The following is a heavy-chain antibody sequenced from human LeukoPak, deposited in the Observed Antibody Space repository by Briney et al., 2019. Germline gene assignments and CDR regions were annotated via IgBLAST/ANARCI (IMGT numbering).Heavy chain of an antibody. D-gene: IGHD1-26*01. Sequence: QPGGSLRLSCAPSGFTFSIYAMQWVRQAPGKGLEWVADISYDGTNKYHADSVKGRFTISRDNSKNTLYLQMNSLRTEDTAVYYCVRRSGDGAVWGQGTTVTVSS. V-gene: IGHV3-30-3*01. J-gene: IGHJ6*02. CDR1: GFTFSIYA. CDR2: ISYDGTNK. CDR3: VRRSGDGAV.